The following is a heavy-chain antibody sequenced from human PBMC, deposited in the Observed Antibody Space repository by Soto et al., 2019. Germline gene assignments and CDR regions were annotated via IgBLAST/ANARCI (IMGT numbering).Heavy chain of an antibody. CDR2: IYYSGST. CDR3: ARSRATANVLIDY. Sequence: LSLTCTVSAGSFSSGSYYWSWFRQHPGKGLEWIGYIYYSGSTYYNPSLKSRVTISVDTSKNQFSLKLSSVTAADSAVYYCARSRATANVLIDYWGQGTLVT. CDR1: AGSFSSGSYY. V-gene: IGHV4-31*03. J-gene: IGHJ4*02. D-gene: IGHD3-10*02.